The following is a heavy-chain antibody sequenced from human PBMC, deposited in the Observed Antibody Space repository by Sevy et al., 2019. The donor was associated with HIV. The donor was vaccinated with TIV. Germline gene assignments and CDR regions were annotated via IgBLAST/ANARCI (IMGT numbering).Heavy chain of an antibody. J-gene: IGHJ6*03. V-gene: IGHV4-59*01. Sequence: SETLSLTCTVSGGSISSYYWSWIRQPPGKGLEWIGYIYYSGSTNYNPSLKSRVTISVDTSKNQFSLKLSSVTAADTAVYYCAREIGVVPAAMGALHYYYYMDVWGKGTTVTVSS. D-gene: IGHD2-2*01. CDR3: AREIGVVPAAMGALHYYYYMDV. CDR2: IYYSGST. CDR1: GGSISSYY.